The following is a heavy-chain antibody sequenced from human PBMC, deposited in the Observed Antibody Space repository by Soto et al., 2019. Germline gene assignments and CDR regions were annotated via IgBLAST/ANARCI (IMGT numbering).Heavy chain of an antibody. CDR2: ISAYNGNT. D-gene: IGHD3-3*01. Sequence: ASVKVSCKASGYTFTSYGISWVRHAPGQGLEWMGWISAYNGNTNYAQKLQGRVTMTTDTSTSTAYMELRSLRSDDTAVYYCARDGEVLRFLEWLLPHYGMDVWG. CDR1: GYTFTSYG. J-gene: IGHJ6*02. V-gene: IGHV1-18*01. CDR3: ARDGEVLRFLEWLLPHYGMDV.